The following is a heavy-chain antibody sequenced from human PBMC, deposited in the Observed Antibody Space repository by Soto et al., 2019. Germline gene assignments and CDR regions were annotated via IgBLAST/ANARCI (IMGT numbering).Heavy chain of an antibody. CDR1: GWNFSACY. CDR3: ARGGGYSSSWYWFDP. V-gene: IGHV4-34*01. CDR2: INHSGST. Sequence: SEVLFQTFNRSGWNFSACYWSRMRQPPGKVLEWIGEINHSGSTNYNPSLKSRVTISVDTSKNQFSLKLSSVTAADTAVYYCARGGGYSSSWYWFDPWGQGTLVTVS. J-gene: IGHJ5*02. D-gene: IGHD6-13*01.